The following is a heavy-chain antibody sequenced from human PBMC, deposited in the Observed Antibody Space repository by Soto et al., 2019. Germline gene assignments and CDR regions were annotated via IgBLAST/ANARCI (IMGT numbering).Heavy chain of an antibody. J-gene: IGHJ5*01. D-gene: IGHD7-27*01. V-gene: IGHV4-30-4*01. CDR1: GDSISNLDYF. CDR3: ARGRYCLTGRCFPNWFDS. CDR2: IYKSATT. Sequence: PSETLSFTCSVSGDSISNLDYFWAWIRQPPGQALEYIGYIYKSATTYYNPSFESRVAISVDTSKSQFSLNVTSVTAADTAVYFCARGRYCLTGRCFPNWFDSWGQGALVTVYS.